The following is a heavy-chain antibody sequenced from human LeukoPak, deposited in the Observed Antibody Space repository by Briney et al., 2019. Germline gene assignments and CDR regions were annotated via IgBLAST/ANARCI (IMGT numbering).Heavy chain of an antibody. V-gene: IGHV1-2*02. CDR1: GYTFTGYY. D-gene: IGHD3-3*01. CDR3: ARVMSEASPYDFWSGWIGVYHYMDV. J-gene: IGHJ6*03. Sequence: GASVKVSCKASGYTFTGYYMHWVRQAPGQGLEWMGWINPNSGGTNYAQKFQGRVTMTRDTSISTAYMELSRLRSDDTAVYYCARVMSEASPYDFWSGWIGVYHYMDVWGKGTTVTVSS. CDR2: INPNSGGT.